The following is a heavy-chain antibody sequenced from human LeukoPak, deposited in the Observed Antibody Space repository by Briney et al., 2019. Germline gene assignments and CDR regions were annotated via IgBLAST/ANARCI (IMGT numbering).Heavy chain of an antibody. J-gene: IGHJ4*02. CDR3: ARDRPDYDFWSGDY. CDR1: GFTFSSYA. D-gene: IGHD3-3*01. V-gene: IGHV3-23*01. CDR2: ISASGDST. Sequence: GGSLRLSCAAPGFTFSSYAMSWVRQAPRKGLEWVSVISASGDSTYYADSVRGRFTISRDNSKTTLYLQMNSLRAEDTAVYYCARDRPDYDFWSGDYWGQGTLVTVSS.